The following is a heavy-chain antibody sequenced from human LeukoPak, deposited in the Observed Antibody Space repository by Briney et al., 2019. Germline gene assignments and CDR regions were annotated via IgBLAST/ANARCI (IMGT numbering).Heavy chain of an antibody. CDR1: GYTFTSYY. D-gene: IGHD2-8*01. CDR3: ARGWNPINCTNGVCYSWFDP. V-gene: IGHV1-2*02. CDR2: INPNSGGT. Sequence: ASVKVSCKASGYTFTSYYMHWVRQAPGQGLEWMGWINPNSGGTNYAQKFQGRVTMTRDTSISTAYMELSSLRSEDTAVYYCARGWNPINCTNGVCYSWFDPWGQGTLVTVSS. J-gene: IGHJ5*02.